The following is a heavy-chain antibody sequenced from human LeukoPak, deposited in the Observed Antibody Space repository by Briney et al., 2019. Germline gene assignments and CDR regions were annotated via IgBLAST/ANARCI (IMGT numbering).Heavy chain of an antibody. CDR1: GGSFSGYY. D-gene: IGHD3-10*01. V-gene: IGHV4-34*01. Sequence: PSETLSLTCAVYGGSFSGYYWSWIRQPPGKGLEWIGEINHSGSTNYNPSLKSRVTISVDTSKNQFSLKLSSVTAADTVVYYCARVWSAGLPDYWGQGTLVTVSS. CDR2: INHSGST. J-gene: IGHJ4*02. CDR3: ARVWSAGLPDY.